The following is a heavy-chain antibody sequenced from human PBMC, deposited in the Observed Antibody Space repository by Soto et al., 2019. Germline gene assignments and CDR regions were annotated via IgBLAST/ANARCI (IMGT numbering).Heavy chain of an antibody. CDR1: GFTFSSYG. V-gene: IGHV3-33*01. CDR2: IWYDGSNK. J-gene: IGHJ4*02. Sequence: QVQLVESGGGVVQPGRSLRLSCAASGFTFSSYGMHWVRQAPGKGLEWVAVIWYDGSNKYYADSVKGRFTISRDNSKNTLYLQMNRLRAEDTAVYYCAGLYTNDFDYWGQGTLVTVSS. D-gene: IGHD2-8*01. CDR3: AGLYTNDFDY.